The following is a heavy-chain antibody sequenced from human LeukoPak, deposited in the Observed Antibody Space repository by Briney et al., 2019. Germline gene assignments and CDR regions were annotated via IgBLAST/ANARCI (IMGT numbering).Heavy chain of an antibody. D-gene: IGHD3-16*01. CDR3: AMSRFQGYFHQ. CDR1: GFTVGDNF. V-gene: IGHV3-11*01. Sequence: PGGSLRLSCAASGFTVGDNFMNWIRQAPGKGLEWVAYISHTGNTIHYGDSVKGRFTISRDNAENSLYLQMSNLRAEDTAIYFCAMSRFQGYFHQWGQGTLVTVSS. CDR2: ISHTGNTI. J-gene: IGHJ1*01.